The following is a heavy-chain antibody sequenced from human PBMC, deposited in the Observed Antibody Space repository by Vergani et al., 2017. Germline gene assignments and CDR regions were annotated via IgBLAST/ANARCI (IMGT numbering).Heavy chain of an antibody. D-gene: IGHD2-2*01. J-gene: IGHJ4*02. CDR2: ISWNSGRT. V-gene: IGHV3-9*01. CDR1: GFTFGDYA. CDR3: ARDLPRYQLLRPLDY. Sequence: EVQLVESGGGLVQPGRSLRLSCAASGFTFGDYAMHWVRQTPGKGLEWVSGISWNSGRTGYADSVNGRFTISRDNAQNSLYLQMNSLRAEDTAVYYCARDLPRYQLLRPLDYWGQGTLVTVSS.